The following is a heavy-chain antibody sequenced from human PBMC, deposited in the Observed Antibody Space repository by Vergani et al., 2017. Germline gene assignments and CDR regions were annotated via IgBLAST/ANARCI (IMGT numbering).Heavy chain of an antibody. CDR1: GFTFTAHG. Sequence: VQLVESGGGLVKPGGSLRLSCAASGFTFTAHGLNWVRQAPGKGLEWVAFIGSSGPYINYADSVKGRFIISRDNTNNSLFLQLRSLRAEDAAVYYCARDCTSGGCPDNYGMDVWGQGATVTVSS. V-gene: IGHV3-21*06. CDR2: IGSSGPYI. D-gene: IGHD2-8*01. CDR3: ARDCTSGGCPDNYGMDV. J-gene: IGHJ6*02.